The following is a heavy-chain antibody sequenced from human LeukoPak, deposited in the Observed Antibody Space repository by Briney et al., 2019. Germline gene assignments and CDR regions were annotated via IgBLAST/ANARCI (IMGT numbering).Heavy chain of an antibody. CDR2: IIPIFGTA. CDR1: GGTFSSYA. J-gene: IGHJ4*02. D-gene: IGHD5-24*01. Sequence: SVKVSCKASGGTFSSYAISWVRQAPGQGLEWMGGIIPIFGTANYAQKFQGRVTITTDESTSAAYIYLSSLRSEDTAVYYCARIPEGYSPFDYWGQGTLVTVSS. V-gene: IGHV1-69*05. CDR3: ARIPEGYSPFDY.